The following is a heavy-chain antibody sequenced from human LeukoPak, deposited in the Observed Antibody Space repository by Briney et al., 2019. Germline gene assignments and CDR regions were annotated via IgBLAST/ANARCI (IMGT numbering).Heavy chain of an antibody. CDR1: GFIVTNAW. D-gene: IGHD3-16*01. CDR2: IKDKTKGGTT. Sequence: GGSLRLSCEASGFIVTNAWMSWVRQVPGKGLEWLGRIKDKTKGGTTDYAAPVKGRLTISRDDSKNTLYMQMNSLKTEDTAVYYCTTEGYSYGYHGVDTWGQGTRVTVSS. CDR3: TTEGYSYGYHGVDT. V-gene: IGHV3-15*01. J-gene: IGHJ3*02.